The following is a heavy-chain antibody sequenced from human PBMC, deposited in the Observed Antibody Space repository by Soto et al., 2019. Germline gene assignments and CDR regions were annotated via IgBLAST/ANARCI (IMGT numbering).Heavy chain of an antibody. D-gene: IGHD3-10*01. CDR3: ARGFGRFNY. CDR1: GFTFNDFE. Sequence: EVQLLESGGGLVQPGGSLRLSCGVSGFTFNDFEMNGVRQAPGKGLEWLAYIDGSGTTKKYADSVRGRFTISMDNPNNSLFLQMSSLSAADTAIDYCARGFGRFNYWGQGTLVSVSS. J-gene: IGHJ4*02. V-gene: IGHV3-48*03. CDR2: IDGSGTTK.